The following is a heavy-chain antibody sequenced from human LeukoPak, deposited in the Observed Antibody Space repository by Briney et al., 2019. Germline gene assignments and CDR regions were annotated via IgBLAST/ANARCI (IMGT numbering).Heavy chain of an antibody. Sequence: SSETLSLTCAVYGGSFSDYYWSWIRQPPGKGLEWIGEISPSGSTNYSPSLKSRVTMSVDTSKNQFSLKLSSVTAADTAVYFCARVGYSYVIDDWSRTGLGAYPTKYYYHMDVWDKGTTVTVSS. J-gene: IGHJ6*03. V-gene: IGHV4-34*01. CDR2: ISPSGST. CDR3: ARVGYSYVIDDWSRTGLGAYPTKYYYHMDV. CDR1: GGSFSDYY. D-gene: IGHD5-18*01.